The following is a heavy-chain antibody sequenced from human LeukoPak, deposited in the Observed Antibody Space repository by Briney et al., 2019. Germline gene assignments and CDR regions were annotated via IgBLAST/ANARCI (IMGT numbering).Heavy chain of an antibody. D-gene: IGHD1-26*01. CDR3: AKSQWELRWYWFDP. Sequence: GGSLRLSCAASGFTFSSYGMHWVRQAPGKGLEGVAFIRYDGSNKYYADSVKGRFPISRDNSKNTLYLQMNSLRAEDTAVYYCAKSQWELRWYWFDPWGQGTLVTVSS. V-gene: IGHV3-30*02. CDR2: IRYDGSNK. CDR1: GFTFSSYG. J-gene: IGHJ5*02.